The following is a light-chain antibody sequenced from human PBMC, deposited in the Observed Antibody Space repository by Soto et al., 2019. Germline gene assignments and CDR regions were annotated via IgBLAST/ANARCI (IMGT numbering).Light chain of an antibody. CDR1: QDVSNW. CDR2: AAS. V-gene: IGKV1-12*01. J-gene: IGKJ5*01. CDR3: QQANSFPLT. Sequence: DIQMTESPSSVSASLGDSVHIICRASQDVSNWLAWYQQKTGKPPNILIYAASTLQSGVPSRFSGTGSGTDFTLTISRLQPEDFATYYCQQANSFPLTFGQGTRLEIK.